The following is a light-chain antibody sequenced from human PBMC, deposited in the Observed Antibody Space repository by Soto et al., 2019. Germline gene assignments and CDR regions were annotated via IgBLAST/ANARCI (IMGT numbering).Light chain of an antibody. Sequence: QSVLAQPPSASGTPGQRVTISCSGSSSNIGSGNVNWYQQLPGTAPKLLIYTNNQRPSGVPDRFSGSKSGTSASLAISGLQSEDEADYYCAAWDDSLNRRGFGTGTKVXVL. CDR2: TNN. CDR3: AAWDDSLNRRG. J-gene: IGLJ1*01. CDR1: SSNIGSGN. V-gene: IGLV1-44*01.